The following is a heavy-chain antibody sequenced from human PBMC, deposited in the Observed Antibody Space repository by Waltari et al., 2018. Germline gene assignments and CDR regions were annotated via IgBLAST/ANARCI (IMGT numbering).Heavy chain of an antibody. V-gene: IGHV3-73*01. CDR3: TREPISGNYEEH. J-gene: IGHJ4*02. D-gene: IGHD1-26*01. CDR1: GSTFSGSA. Sequence: DVQLVQSGGGLVQPGGSLTVSCAAPGSTFSGSAVHWVRQASGKGLEWVGRIRNNANSYATAYAASVKGRFTVSTDDSKTTAYLQMDSLKTEDSAVYYCTREPISGNYEEHWGQGTLVTVSS. CDR2: IRNNANSYAT.